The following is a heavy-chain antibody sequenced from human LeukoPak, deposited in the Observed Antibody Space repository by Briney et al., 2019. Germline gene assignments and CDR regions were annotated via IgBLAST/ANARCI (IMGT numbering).Heavy chain of an antibody. D-gene: IGHD3-3*01. V-gene: IGHV1-18*01. J-gene: IGHJ5*02. Sequence: ASVKVSCKASGYTFTSYGISWVRQAPGQGLEWMGWISAYNGNTNYAQKLQGRVTMTTDTSTSTDYMELRSLRSDDTAVYYCARERWYYDFWSGSPNWFDPWGQGTLVTVSS. CDR1: GYTFTSYG. CDR3: ARERWYYDFWSGSPNWFDP. CDR2: ISAYNGNT.